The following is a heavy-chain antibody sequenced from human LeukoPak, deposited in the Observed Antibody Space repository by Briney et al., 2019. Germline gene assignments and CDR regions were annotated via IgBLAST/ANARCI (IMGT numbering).Heavy chain of an antibody. D-gene: IGHD2-2*01. V-gene: IGHV1-18*04. J-gene: IGHJ5*02. CDR2: ISAYNGNT. CDR3: ARTKDIVVVPAAPGGWFDP. Sequence: GESLKISCKGSGYSFTTDYIGWVRQAPGQGLEWMGWISAYNGNTNYAQKLQGRVTMTTDTSTSTAYMELRSLRSDDTAVYYCARTKDIVVVPAAPGGWFDPWGQGTLVTVSS. CDR1: GYSFTTDY.